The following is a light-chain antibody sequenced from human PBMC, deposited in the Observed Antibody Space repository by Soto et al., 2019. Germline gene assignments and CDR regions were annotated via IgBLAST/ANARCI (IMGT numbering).Light chain of an antibody. V-gene: IGKV1-5*01. CDR2: DAS. CDR1: QSISKW. CDR3: QQYDSYWT. J-gene: IGKJ1*01. Sequence: DIQMTQSPSTLSASVGDRVTIACRASQSISKWLAWYQQKPGKAPRLLIYDASTLDSGIPSRFSGSGSGTEFTLTISSLQPDDFATYYCQQYDSYWTFGQGTKVEIK.